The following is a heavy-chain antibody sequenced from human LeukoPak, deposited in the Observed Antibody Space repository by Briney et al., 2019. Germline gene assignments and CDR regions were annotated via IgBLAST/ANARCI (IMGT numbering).Heavy chain of an antibody. D-gene: IGHD6-19*01. CDR1: GGTFSRYA. V-gene: IGHV1-69*13. J-gene: IGHJ4*02. CDR2: IIPMFGIA. Sequence: WASVKVSCKASGGTFSRYAISWVRQAPGQGLEWMGGIIPMFGIANYAQKFQGRVTITADESTSTAYMELSSLRSEDTAVYYCARDRPYTGGWRGFDYWGQGTLVTVSS. CDR3: ARDRPYTGGWRGFDY.